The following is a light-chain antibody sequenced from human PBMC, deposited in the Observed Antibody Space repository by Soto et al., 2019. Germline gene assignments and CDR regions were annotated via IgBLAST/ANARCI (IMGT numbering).Light chain of an antibody. Sequence: DIQMTQSPTSLSASVGDRVTITCRASQDIRNFVAWYQQKPGKAPKLLIYAASTLQSGVPSRFSGSGSGTAFTLTINSLQPEDVATYSCQKYRSVPVFGPGTKVEIK. V-gene: IGKV1-27*01. J-gene: IGKJ3*01. CDR1: QDIRNF. CDR3: QKYRSVPV. CDR2: AAS.